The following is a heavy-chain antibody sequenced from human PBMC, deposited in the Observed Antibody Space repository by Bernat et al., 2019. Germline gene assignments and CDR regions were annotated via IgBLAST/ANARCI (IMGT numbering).Heavy chain of an antibody. CDR3: ARDRRALIWGPGLGAFDI. CDR1: GGTFSSYA. V-gene: IGHV1-69*06. D-gene: IGHD7-27*01. CDR2: IIPIFGTA. J-gene: IGHJ3*02. Sequence: QVQLVQSGAEVKKPGSSVKVSCKASGGTFSSYAISWVRQAPGQGLEWMGGIIPIFGTANYAQKFQGRVTITADKSTSTAYMELSSLRSEDTAVYYCARDRRALIWGPGLGAFDIWGQGTMVTVSS.